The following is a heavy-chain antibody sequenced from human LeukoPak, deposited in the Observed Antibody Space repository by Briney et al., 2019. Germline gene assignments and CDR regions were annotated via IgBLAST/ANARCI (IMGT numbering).Heavy chain of an antibody. D-gene: IGHD3-10*01. Sequence: SQTLSLTCAVYGGSFSGYYWSWIRQPPGKGLEWIGEINHSGSTNYNPSLKSRVTISVDTSKNQFSLKLSSVTAADTAVYYCASSGSYYNDYWGQGTLVTVSS. J-gene: IGHJ4*02. V-gene: IGHV4-34*01. CDR2: INHSGST. CDR1: GGSFSGYY. CDR3: ASSGSYYNDY.